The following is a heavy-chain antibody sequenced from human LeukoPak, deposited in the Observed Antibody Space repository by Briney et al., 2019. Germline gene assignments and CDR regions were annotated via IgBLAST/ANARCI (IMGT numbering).Heavy chain of an antibody. Sequence: SQTLSLTCAISGDSVSSNSAAWNWIRQSPSRGLEWLGGTYYRSKWYNDYAVSVKSRITINPDTSKNQFSLQLNSVTPEDTAVYYCARATGQEEWLSWGIFDYWGQGTLVTVSS. CDR3: ARATGQEEWLSWGIFDY. CDR1: GDSVSSNSAA. V-gene: IGHV6-1*01. D-gene: IGHD6-19*01. CDR2: TYYRSKWYN. J-gene: IGHJ4*02.